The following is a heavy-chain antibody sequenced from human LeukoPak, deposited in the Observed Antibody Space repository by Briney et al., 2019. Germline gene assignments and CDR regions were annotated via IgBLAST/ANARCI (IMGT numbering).Heavy chain of an antibody. J-gene: IGHJ4*02. Sequence: PSETLSLTCTVSGGSISSYYWSWIRQPPGKGLEWIGYIYYSGSTNYNPSLKSRVTISVDTSKNQFSLKLSSVTAADTAVYYCARLVGYSAYLNYFDYWDQGTLVTVSS. CDR2: IYYSGST. CDR1: GGSISSYY. CDR3: ARLVGYSAYLNYFDY. D-gene: IGHD5-12*01. V-gene: IGHV4-59*08.